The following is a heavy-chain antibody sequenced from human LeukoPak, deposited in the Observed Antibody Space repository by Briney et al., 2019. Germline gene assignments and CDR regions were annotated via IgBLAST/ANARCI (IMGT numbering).Heavy chain of an antibody. CDR1: GYTFNSYN. CDR3: ARSLYCSDGSCRGDV. V-gene: IGHV1-18*01. D-gene: IGHD2-15*01. CDR2: ISAYNGNT. J-gene: IGHJ6*02. Sequence: GASVEVSCKASGYTFNSYNINWVRQAPGQGLEWMGWISAYNGNTKYADNFQGRVTMTTDTSTSTGYMELRSLRSDDTALYYCARSLYCSDGSCRGDVWGQGTTVTVSS.